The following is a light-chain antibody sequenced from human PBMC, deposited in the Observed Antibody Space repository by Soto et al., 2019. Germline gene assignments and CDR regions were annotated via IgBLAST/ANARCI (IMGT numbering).Light chain of an antibody. Sequence: EIVLTQSPATLSLSPGERATLSCRASQDITRYLAWYQQKPGQAPRLLIYDASNRATGIPARFSGSGSGTDFSLTISSLEPEDFAMYYCQQRFNWPPWTFGQGTKVEIK. CDR2: DAS. CDR1: QDITRY. CDR3: QQRFNWPPWT. V-gene: IGKV3-11*01. J-gene: IGKJ1*01.